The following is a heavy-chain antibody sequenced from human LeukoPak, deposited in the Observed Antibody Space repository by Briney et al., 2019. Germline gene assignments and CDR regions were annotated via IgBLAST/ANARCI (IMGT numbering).Heavy chain of an antibody. CDR3: ARNRKAAHSSSWFRFDY. D-gene: IGHD6-13*01. V-gene: IGHV3-30-3*01. CDR1: GFTFSSYA. Sequence: PGGSLRLSCSASGFTFSSYAMSWVRQAPGKGLEWVAVISYDGSNKYYADSVKGRFTISRDNSKNTLYLQMNSLRAEDTAVYYCARNRKAAHSSSWFRFDYWGQETLVTVSS. CDR2: ISYDGSNK. J-gene: IGHJ4*02.